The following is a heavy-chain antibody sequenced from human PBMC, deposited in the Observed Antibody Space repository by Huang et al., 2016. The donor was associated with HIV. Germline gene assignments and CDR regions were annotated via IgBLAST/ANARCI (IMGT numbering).Heavy chain of an antibody. Sequence: QVQLQESGPGLVKPSETLSLTCTVSGDSMSSSTNYFWAWIRQPPGKGLEWVANFYYIGGTYYNPSLKSRVTISVDTSKNQFYLKVRSVRAADTAVYYCARQPIVGATYPFDIWGQGTMVTVSS. CDR1: GDSMSSSTNYF. V-gene: IGHV4-39*01. CDR2: FYYIGGT. CDR3: ARQPIVGATYPFDI. D-gene: IGHD1-26*01. J-gene: IGHJ3*02.